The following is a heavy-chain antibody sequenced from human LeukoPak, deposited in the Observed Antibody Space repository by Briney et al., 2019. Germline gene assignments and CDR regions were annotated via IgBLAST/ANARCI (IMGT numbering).Heavy chain of an antibody. CDR2: FYYSGTT. CDR3: ARGRGGGGGSNKWFEP. J-gene: IGHJ5*02. D-gene: IGHD2-15*01. V-gene: IGHV4-59*01. Sequence: PSETLSLTCTVSGASIRGYYWSWLRQPPGKGLEWIGYFYYSGTTDYNPSLKSRLTMSVDTSKNHFSLKLHSVTAAATAVYYCARGRGGGGGSNKWFEPWGQGTLVIVSS. CDR1: GASIRGYY.